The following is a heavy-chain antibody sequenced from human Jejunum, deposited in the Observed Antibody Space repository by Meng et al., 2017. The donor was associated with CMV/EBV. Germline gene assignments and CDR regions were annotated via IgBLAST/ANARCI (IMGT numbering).Heavy chain of an antibody. CDR3: AKDRGKLGYCSGTTCYYYKGMDV. Sequence: NWVRQAPGKGLEWVSYISGGSDTLLYTDSVKGRFTISRDNAKNSLYLQMNRLTAEDTAVYYCAKDRGKLGYCSGTTCYYYKGMDVWGPGTTVTVSS. D-gene: IGHD2-2*01. V-gene: IGHV3-48*03. J-gene: IGHJ6*02. CDR2: ISGGSDTL.